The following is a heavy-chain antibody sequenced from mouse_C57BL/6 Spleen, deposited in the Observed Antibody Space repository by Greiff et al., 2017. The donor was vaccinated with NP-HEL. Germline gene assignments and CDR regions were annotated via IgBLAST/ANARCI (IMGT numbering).Heavy chain of an antibody. J-gene: IGHJ3*01. CDR3: ARENYGSGAY. CDR1: GYTFTSYW. Sequence: QVQLQQPGAELVKPGASVKLSCKASGYTFTSYWMQWVKQRPGQGLEWIGEIDPSDSYTNYNQKFKGKATLTVDTSSSTAYMQLSSLTSEDSAGYYCARENYGSGAYWGQGTLVTVSA. V-gene: IGHV1-50*01. CDR2: IDPSDSYT. D-gene: IGHD1-1*01.